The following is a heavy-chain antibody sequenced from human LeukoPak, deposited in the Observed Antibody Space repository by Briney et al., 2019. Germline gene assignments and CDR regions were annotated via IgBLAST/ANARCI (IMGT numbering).Heavy chain of an antibody. Sequence: SETLSLTCTVSGGSISSYYWSWIRQPAGKGLEWIGRMYTSGSTNYNPSLKSRVTMSVCTSKNLFSLKLSSVTAADTAVFYCARENSGSYRELDYWGQGTLVTVSS. CDR3: ARENSGSYRELDY. D-gene: IGHD1-26*01. CDR2: MYTSGST. CDR1: GGSISSYY. J-gene: IGHJ4*02. V-gene: IGHV4-4*07.